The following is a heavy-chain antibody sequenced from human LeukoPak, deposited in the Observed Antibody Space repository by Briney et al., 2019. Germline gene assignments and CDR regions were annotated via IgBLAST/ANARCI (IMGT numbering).Heavy chain of an antibody. D-gene: IGHD5-24*01. CDR3: AKGWQQFGFDS. CDR2: IYNSGST. V-gene: IGHV4-4*07. Sequence: SETLSLTCTVSGASISSYYWSWVRQPAGKGLEWIGRIYNSGSTNYDPSLKSRVTISVDTSKNQFSLKMSSVTAADTAVYYRAKGWQQFGFDSWGQGTLVTVSS. J-gene: IGHJ4*02. CDR1: GASISSYY.